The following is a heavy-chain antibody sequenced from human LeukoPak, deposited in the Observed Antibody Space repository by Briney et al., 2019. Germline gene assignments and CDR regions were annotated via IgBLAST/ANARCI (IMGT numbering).Heavy chain of an antibody. Sequence: GGSLRLSCAASGFPFTSYKMIWVRQAPGKGLEWVSSISSSSSYIYYADSVKGRFTISRDNSKNTLYLQMNSLRAEDTAVYYCAKNAPRGRLPRYYFDYWGQGTLVTVSS. CDR1: GFPFTSYK. J-gene: IGHJ4*02. D-gene: IGHD6-25*01. CDR3: AKNAPRGRLPRYYFDY. CDR2: ISSSSSYI. V-gene: IGHV3-21*01.